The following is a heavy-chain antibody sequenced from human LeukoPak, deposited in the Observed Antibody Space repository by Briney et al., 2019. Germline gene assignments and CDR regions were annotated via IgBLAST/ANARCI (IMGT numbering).Heavy chain of an antibody. V-gene: IGHV1-2*02. CDR3: ARGGPRTVTTGHGFDY. D-gene: IGHD4-11*01. J-gene: IGHJ4*02. CDR1: GYTFTDYY. CDR2: INPDSGGT. Sequence: ASVKVSCKASGYTFTDYYIYWVRQAPGQGLEWMGWINPDSGGTNYVQKFQGRVTMTRDTSISTAYMELSRLRSEDTAVYYCARGGPRTVTTGHGFDYWGQGTLVTVSS.